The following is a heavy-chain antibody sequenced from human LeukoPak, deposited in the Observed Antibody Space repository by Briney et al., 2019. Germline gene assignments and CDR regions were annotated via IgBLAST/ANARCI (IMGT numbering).Heavy chain of an antibody. Sequence: PSETLSLTCTVSGGSISGYYWSWIRQPPGKGLEWIGYIYYSGSTNYNPSLKSRVTISVDTSKNQFSLRLRSVSAADTAVYYCARNKPLDPFDIWGQGTMVTVSS. V-gene: IGHV4-59*01. CDR1: GGSISGYY. J-gene: IGHJ3*02. D-gene: IGHD1/OR15-1a*01. CDR3: ARNKPLDPFDI. CDR2: IYYSGST.